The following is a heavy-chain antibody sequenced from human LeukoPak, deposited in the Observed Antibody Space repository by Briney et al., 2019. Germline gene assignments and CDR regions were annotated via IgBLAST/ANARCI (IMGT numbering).Heavy chain of an antibody. D-gene: IGHD3-22*01. CDR3: ARDDHYYDSSGYYGGDY. Sequence: GGSLRLSCAASGFTFSSYSMNWVRQAPGKGLEWVSSISSSSSYIYYADSVKGRFTISRDNAKNSLYLQMNSLRAEDTAVYYCARDDHYYDSSGYYGGDYWGQGTLVTVSS. CDR1: GFTFSSYS. V-gene: IGHV3-21*01. CDR2: ISSSSSYI. J-gene: IGHJ4*02.